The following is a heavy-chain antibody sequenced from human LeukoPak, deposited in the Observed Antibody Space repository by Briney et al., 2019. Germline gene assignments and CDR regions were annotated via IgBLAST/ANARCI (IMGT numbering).Heavy chain of an antibody. CDR3: ARPKVPAAIPRYGMDV. V-gene: IGHV3-30*04. CDR2: ISYDGRNK. J-gene: IGHJ6*02. CDR1: GFTFSSYA. Sequence: PGGSLRLSCAASGFTFSSYAMHWVRQAPGKGLEWVAVISYDGRNKYYADSVKGRFTISRDNSKNTLYLQMNSLRAEDTAVYYCARPKVPAAIPRYGMDVWGQGTTVTVSS. D-gene: IGHD2-2*02.